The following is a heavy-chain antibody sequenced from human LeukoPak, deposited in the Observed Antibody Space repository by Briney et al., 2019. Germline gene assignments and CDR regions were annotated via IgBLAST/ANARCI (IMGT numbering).Heavy chain of an antibody. J-gene: IGHJ4*02. Sequence: LRLSCAASGFTFSDYYMSWIRQPPGKGLEWIGEINHSGSTNYNPSLKSRVTISVDTSKNQFSLKLSSVTAADTAVYYCARGGSIAVAGTSDYWGQGTLVTVSS. CDR1: GFTFSDYY. D-gene: IGHD6-19*01. V-gene: IGHV4-34*01. CDR3: ARGGSIAVAGTSDY. CDR2: INHSGST.